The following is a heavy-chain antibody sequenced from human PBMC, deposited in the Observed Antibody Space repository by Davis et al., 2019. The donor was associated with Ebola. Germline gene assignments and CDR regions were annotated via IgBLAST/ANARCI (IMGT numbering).Heavy chain of an antibody. Sequence: MPSETLSLTCTVSGGSISNSYWSWIRQHPGKGLEWIGYIYYSGSTYYNPSLKSRVTISVDTSKNQFSLKLSSVTAADTAVYYCARGSRRYSSTLRINWFDPWGQGTLVTVSS. D-gene: IGHD6-13*01. CDR2: IYYSGST. V-gene: IGHV4-59*12. CDR3: ARGSRRYSSTLRINWFDP. CDR1: GGSISNSY. J-gene: IGHJ5*02.